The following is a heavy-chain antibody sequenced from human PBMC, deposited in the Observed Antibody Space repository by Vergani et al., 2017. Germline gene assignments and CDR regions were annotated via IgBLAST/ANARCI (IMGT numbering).Heavy chain of an antibody. D-gene: IGHD3-10*01. CDR2: IKSKTDGGTT. Sequence: EVQLVESGGGLVKPGGSLRLSCAASGFTFSNAWMNWVRQAPGKGLEWVGRIKSKTDGGTTDYAAPVKGRFTISRDDSKNTLYLQMNSLKTEDTAVYYCTTDWFGELLYSSPVFGYWGQGTLVTVSS. CDR1: GFTFSNAW. J-gene: IGHJ4*02. V-gene: IGHV3-15*07. CDR3: TTDWFGELLYSSPVFGY.